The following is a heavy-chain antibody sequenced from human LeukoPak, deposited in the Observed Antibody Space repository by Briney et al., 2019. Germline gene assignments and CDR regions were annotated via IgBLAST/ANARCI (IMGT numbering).Heavy chain of an antibody. CDR2: ISWNSGSI. D-gene: IGHD6-19*01. CDR1: GFTFDDYA. J-gene: IGHJ6*02. CDR3: AKDVVAGTHYYYGMDV. Sequence: GRSLRLSCAASGFTFDDYAMHWVRQAPGKGLEWVSRISWNSGSIGYADSVKGRFTISRDNAKNSLYLQMNSLRAEDTALYYCAKDVVAGTHYYYGMDVWGQGTTVTVSS. V-gene: IGHV3-9*01.